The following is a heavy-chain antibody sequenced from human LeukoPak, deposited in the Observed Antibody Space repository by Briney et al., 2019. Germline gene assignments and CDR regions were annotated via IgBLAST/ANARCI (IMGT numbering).Heavy chain of an antibody. J-gene: IGHJ5*02. CDR3: ARHTTLDP. Sequence: PGGSLRLSCAASGFTFSSYAMHWVRQAPGKGLEWVAVISYDGSNKYYADSVKGRFTISRDNAKNSLYLQMNSLRAEDTAVYYCARHTTLDPWGQGALVTVSS. D-gene: IGHD1-14*01. CDR1: GFTFSSYA. CDR2: ISYDGSNK. V-gene: IGHV3-30-3*01.